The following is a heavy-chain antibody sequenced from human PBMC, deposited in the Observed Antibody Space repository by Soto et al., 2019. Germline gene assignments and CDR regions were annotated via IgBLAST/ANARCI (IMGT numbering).Heavy chain of an antibody. CDR3: TTDSDAFEDPYYYGSGSTFDY. Sequence: GGSLRLSCAASGFTFSNAWMSWVRQAPGKGLEWVGRIKSKTDGGTTDYAAPVKGRFTISRDDSKNTLYLQMNSLKTEDTAVYYCTTDSDAFEDPYYYGSGSTFDYWGQGTLVTVSS. D-gene: IGHD3-10*01. V-gene: IGHV3-15*01. CDR1: GFTFSNAW. J-gene: IGHJ4*02. CDR2: IKSKTDGGTT.